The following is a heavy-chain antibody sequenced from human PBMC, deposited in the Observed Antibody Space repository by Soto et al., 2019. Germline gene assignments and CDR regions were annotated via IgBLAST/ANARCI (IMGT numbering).Heavy chain of an antibody. J-gene: IGHJ5*02. CDR1: GGSISSGGYS. CDR3: ARWWLDAPRLDP. V-gene: IGHV4-30-2*01. D-gene: IGHD6-19*01. Sequence: QLQLQESGSGLVKPSQTLSLTCAVSGGSISSGGYSWSWIRQPPGKGLEWIGYIYHSGSTYYDPGVKSGVSLSVVRSQNRLSLKLSSVPAADTAVYYGARWWLDAPRLDPWGQGTVVTVAS. CDR2: IYHSGST.